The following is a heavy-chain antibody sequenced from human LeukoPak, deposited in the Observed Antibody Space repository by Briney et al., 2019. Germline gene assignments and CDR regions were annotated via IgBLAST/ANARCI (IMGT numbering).Heavy chain of an antibody. J-gene: IGHJ4*02. CDR1: GYSISSGYY. Sequence: SKTLSLTCAVSGYSISSGYYWGWIRQPPGKGLEWIGSIYHSGSTYYNPSLKSRVTISVDTSKNQFSLKLSSVTAADTAVYYCARLSSSSSDYWGQGTLVTVSS. D-gene: IGHD6-6*01. CDR3: ARLSSSSSDY. CDR2: IYHSGST. V-gene: IGHV4-38-2*01.